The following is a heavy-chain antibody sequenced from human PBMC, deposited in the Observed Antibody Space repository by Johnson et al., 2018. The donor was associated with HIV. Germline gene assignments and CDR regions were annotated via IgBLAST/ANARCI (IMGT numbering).Heavy chain of an antibody. D-gene: IGHD2-15*01. CDR1: GFTFSDYS. Sequence: VQLVESGGGLVQPGGSLRLSCAGSGFTFSDYSMHWVRQAPGKGLEYVSLIGSTGGGTFYVDSVKGRFTISRDNSKNTLYLHMCSLRTADMAVYFCARGPFCTCFLGYALDLWGPGTMVTFSS. CDR2: IGSTGGGT. V-gene: IGHV3-64*07. CDR3: ARGPFCTCFLGYALDL. J-gene: IGHJ3*01.